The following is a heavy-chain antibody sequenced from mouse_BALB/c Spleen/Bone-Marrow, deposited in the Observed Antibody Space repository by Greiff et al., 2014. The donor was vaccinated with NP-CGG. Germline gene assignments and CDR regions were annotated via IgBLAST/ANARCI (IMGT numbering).Heavy chain of an antibody. Sequence: QVQLQQPGAELARPGASVKMSCKASGYTFTSYTMHWVKQRPGQGLEWIGYINPSSGYTNYNQKFKDKATLTADKSSSTAYMQLSSLTSEDSAVYYCARSRDFTTGFAYWGQGTLVTVSA. D-gene: IGHD1-1*01. CDR1: GYTFTSYT. V-gene: IGHV1-4*01. CDR2: INPSSGYT. CDR3: ARSRDFTTGFAY. J-gene: IGHJ3*01.